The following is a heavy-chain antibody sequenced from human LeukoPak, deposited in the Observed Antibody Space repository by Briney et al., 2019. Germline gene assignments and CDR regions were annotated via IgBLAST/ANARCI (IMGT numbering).Heavy chain of an antibody. CDR2: IYTSGST. V-gene: IGHV4-4*09. D-gene: IGHD6-6*01. CDR3: ARMSIAAQSWFDP. Sequence: PSETLSLTCTVSGGSISSYYWSWIRQPPGKGLEWIGYIYTSGSTNYNPSLKSRVTISVGTSKNQFSLKLSSVTAADTAVYYCARMSIAAQSWFDPWGQGTLVTVSS. CDR1: GGSISSYY. J-gene: IGHJ5*02.